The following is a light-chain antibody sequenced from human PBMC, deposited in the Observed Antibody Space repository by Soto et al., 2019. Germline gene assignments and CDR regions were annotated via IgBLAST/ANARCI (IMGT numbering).Light chain of an antibody. J-gene: IGKJ1*01. Sequence: DIQMTQSPSSLSASVGDRITITCRASQSISTYLNWFQQKPGRAPKLLIYLTSTLESGVPSRFSGSGSRTDFTLTISSLQPEDFATYHCQQSSTTPWTFGQGTKVDVK. V-gene: IGKV1-39*01. CDR3: QQSSTTPWT. CDR2: LTS. CDR1: QSISTY.